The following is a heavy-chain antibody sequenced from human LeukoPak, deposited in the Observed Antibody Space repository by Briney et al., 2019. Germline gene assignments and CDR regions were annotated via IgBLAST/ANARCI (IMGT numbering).Heavy chain of an antibody. Sequence: GGSLRLSCAASGFTFSSYGMHWVRQAPGKGLEWVAVISYDGSNKYYADSVKGRFTISRDNSKNTLYLQMNSLRAEDTAVYYCAKASGSGSYYNPFDYWGQGTLVTVSS. J-gene: IGHJ4*02. D-gene: IGHD3-10*01. V-gene: IGHV3-30*18. CDR2: ISYDGSNK. CDR1: GFTFSSYG. CDR3: AKASGSGSYYNPFDY.